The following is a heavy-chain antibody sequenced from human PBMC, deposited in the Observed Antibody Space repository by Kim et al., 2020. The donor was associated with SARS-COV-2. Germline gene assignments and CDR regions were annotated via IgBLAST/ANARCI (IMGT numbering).Heavy chain of an antibody. CDR1: GFTFSDHF. V-gene: IGHV3-72*01. D-gene: IGHD1-26*01. Sequence: GGSLRLSCAASGFTFSDHFMDWFRQAPGKGLEWVARMRNKAATYSTEYAASVKGRLTISRDDSRNSLYLQMNSLTSEDTAVYYCTRDRSGGGDYWGQGTLVTVSS. CDR3: TRDRSGGGDY. CDR2: MRNKAATYST. J-gene: IGHJ4*02.